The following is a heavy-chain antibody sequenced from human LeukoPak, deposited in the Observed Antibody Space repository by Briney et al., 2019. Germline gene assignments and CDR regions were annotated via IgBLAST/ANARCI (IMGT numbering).Heavy chain of an antibody. V-gene: IGHV3-66*01. Sequence: GGSLRLTCAASGCTVSSNYLSWVRQPPGKGLEWVSVIYSGGSTYYADSVKGRFTISRDNSKNTLYLQMNSLRAEDTAVYYCATNYYDSDGYYGMDVWGQGTTVTVSS. CDR2: IYSGGST. CDR1: GCTVSSNY. D-gene: IGHD3-22*01. CDR3: ATNYYDSDGYYGMDV. J-gene: IGHJ6*02.